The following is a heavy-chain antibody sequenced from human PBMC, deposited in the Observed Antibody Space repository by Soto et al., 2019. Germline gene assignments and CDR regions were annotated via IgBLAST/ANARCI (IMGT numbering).Heavy chain of an antibody. V-gene: IGHV3-23*01. CDR1: GFTFSSYA. D-gene: IGHD1-1*01. Sequence: EVQLLESGGGLVQPGGSLRLSCAASGFTFSSYAMSWVRQAPGKGLEWVSVISGSGDSTYYADSVKGRFTISRDNATNPLYLQMNRLRAEDTAVYYCAKRATGNYFDYWGQGTLVTVSS. CDR2: ISGSGDST. CDR3: AKRATGNYFDY. J-gene: IGHJ4*02.